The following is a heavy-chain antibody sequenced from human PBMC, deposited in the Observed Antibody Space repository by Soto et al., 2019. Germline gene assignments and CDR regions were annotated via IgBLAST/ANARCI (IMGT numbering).Heavy chain of an antibody. CDR2: INPSGGST. CDR1: GYTFTNYF. V-gene: IGHV1-46*01. J-gene: IGHJ4*02. CDR3: ARENYSDSRTYYTLYYFDY. Sequence: PSVNVSCKASGYTFTNYFVHWVLQAPGQGLEWMGIINPSGGSTSYAQKFQGRVTMTKDTSTSTVYMELSSLRSEDTAVYYCARENYSDSRTYYTLYYFDYWGQGTLVTVSS. D-gene: IGHD3-22*01.